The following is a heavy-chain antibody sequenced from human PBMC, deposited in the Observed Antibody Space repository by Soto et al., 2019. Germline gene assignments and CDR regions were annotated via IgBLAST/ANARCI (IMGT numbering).Heavy chain of an antibody. CDR3: ASFLRSHTKYSFEY. Sequence: GGSLRLSCAASGFTFSSYWMHWVRQAPGKGLVWVSRINSDGSSTNYADSVKGRFTISRDNAKNTLYLQMNSLRAEDTAVYYCASFLRSHTKYSFEYWGQGTLVTVSS. V-gene: IGHV3-74*01. D-gene: IGHD4-17*01. CDR1: GFTFSSYW. CDR2: INSDGSST. J-gene: IGHJ4*02.